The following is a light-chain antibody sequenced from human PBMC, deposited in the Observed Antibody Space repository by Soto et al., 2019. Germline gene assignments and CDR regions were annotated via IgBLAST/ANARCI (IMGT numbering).Light chain of an antibody. Sequence: DIQMTQSPSSLSASVGDRVTITFRASHSISSYLNWYQQKPGKAPKLLIYAASTRATDIPVRFSGSGSGTEFTLTISSLQSEDFAVYYCQQYNNWPLTFGQGTRLEIK. CDR2: AAS. V-gene: IGKV1-39*01. J-gene: IGKJ5*01. CDR3: QQYNNWPLT. CDR1: HSISSY.